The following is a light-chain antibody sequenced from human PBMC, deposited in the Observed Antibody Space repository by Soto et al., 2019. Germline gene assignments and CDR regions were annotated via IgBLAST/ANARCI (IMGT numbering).Light chain of an antibody. V-gene: IGKV3-15*01. CDR1: QGIGDT. CDR2: DTS. J-gene: IGKJ4*01. CDR3: QPYNNWPLT. Sequence: EVVMSQSPATLSFSPGEGATLSCRASQGIGDTLAWYQHKPGQTPRLLTYDTSTRATGVPTRFSGSRSGAEFTLTINSLQSEDFAVYYCQPYNNWPLTFGGGTKVDIK.